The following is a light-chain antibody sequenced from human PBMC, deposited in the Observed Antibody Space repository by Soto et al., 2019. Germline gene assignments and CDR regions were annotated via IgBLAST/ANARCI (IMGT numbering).Light chain of an antibody. V-gene: IGLV1-51*01. J-gene: IGLJ2*01. CDR1: SSNIGNNY. CDR3: GTWDSSLSAVV. CDR2: DNN. Sequence: QSVLTQPPSVSAAPGPKVTISCSGSSSNIGNNYVSWYQQLPGPAPKLLIYDNNKRPSGSPDRFSGSKSGTSATLGITGLQTGDEADYYCGTWDSSLSAVVFGGGTKLTVL.